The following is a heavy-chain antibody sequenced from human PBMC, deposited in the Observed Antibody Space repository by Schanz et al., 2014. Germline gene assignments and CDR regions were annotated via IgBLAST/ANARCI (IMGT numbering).Heavy chain of an antibody. CDR2: IMPLRGIG. V-gene: IGHV1-69*02. CDR3: TRLRRADPNGFDV. Sequence: QVQLVQSGAEVKGPGASVKVSCKASGYSFTPFPIHWVRQAPGQRLEWLGRIMPLRGIGNNAWKFQDRLTITADKSMNITYMELSSLGTEDTAVYYCTRLRRADPNGFDVWGQGTTVTVS. J-gene: IGHJ6*02. CDR1: GYSFTPFP. D-gene: IGHD6-19*01.